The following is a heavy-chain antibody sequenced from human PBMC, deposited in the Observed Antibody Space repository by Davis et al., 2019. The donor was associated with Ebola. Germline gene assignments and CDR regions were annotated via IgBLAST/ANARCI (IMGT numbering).Heavy chain of an antibody. CDR1: GFTFDDYA. Sequence: GGSLRLSCAASGFTFDDYAMHWVRHAPGKGLEWVSGISWNSGSIGYADSVKGRFTISRDNAKNSLYLQMNSLRAEDTAVYYCAKVETSSSWFYYYYYGMDVWGQGTTVTVSS. CDR3: AKVETSSSWFYYYYYGMDV. J-gene: IGHJ6*02. D-gene: IGHD6-13*01. V-gene: IGHV3-9*01. CDR2: ISWNSGSI.